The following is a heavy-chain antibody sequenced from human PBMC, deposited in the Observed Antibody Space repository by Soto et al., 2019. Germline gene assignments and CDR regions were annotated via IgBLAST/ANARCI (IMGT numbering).Heavy chain of an antibody. CDR3: ARGGSYYYYYYGMDV. D-gene: IGHD1-26*01. CDR1: GYTFTSYD. V-gene: IGHV1-8*01. CDR2: MNPNSGNT. Sequence: ASVKVSCKASGYTFTSYDINWVRQATGQGLEWMGWMNPNSGNTGYAQKFQGRVTMTRNTSISTAYMELSSLRSEDAAVYYCARGGSYYYYYYGMDVWGQGTTVTAP. J-gene: IGHJ6*02.